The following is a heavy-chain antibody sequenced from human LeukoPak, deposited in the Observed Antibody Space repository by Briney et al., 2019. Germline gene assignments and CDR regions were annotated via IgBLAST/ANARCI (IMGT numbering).Heavy chain of an antibody. CDR1: GGSISSSSYY. D-gene: IGHD2-2*01. Sequence: DPSETLSLTCTVSGGSISSSSYYWGWIRQPPGKGLEWIGSIYYSGSTYYNPSLKSRVTISVDTSKNQFSLKLCSVTAADTAVYYCARGWVIVVVGWFDPWGQGTLVTVSS. CDR3: ARGWVIVVVGWFDP. J-gene: IGHJ5*02. CDR2: IYYSGST. V-gene: IGHV4-39*07.